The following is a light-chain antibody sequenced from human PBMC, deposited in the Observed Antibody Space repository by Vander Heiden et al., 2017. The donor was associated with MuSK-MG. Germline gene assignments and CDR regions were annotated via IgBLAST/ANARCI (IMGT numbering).Light chain of an antibody. J-gene: IGLJ2*01. Sequence: QPVLTQPPSPSASPGESARRTCTLPSGINVGSYNTYSYQQKPGSTPRYLLYYYSDSEKRQGSGVPCRFSGSKDASASTGILLISGLQSEDEADYYCMIWPSNRGVFGGGTKLTVL. V-gene: IGLV5-37*01. CDR2: YYSDSEK. CDR3: MIWPSNRGV. CDR1: SGINVGSYN.